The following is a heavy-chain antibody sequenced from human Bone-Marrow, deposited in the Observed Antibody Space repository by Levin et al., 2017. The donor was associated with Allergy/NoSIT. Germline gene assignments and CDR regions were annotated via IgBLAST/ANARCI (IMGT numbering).Heavy chain of an antibody. V-gene: IGHV3-30*04. Sequence: GGSLRLSCAASGFTFSSYAMHWVRQAPGKGLEWVAVISYDGSNKYYADSVKGRFTISRDNSKNTLYLQMNGLRAEDTAVYYCASPMATPYYFDYWGQGTLVTVSS. CDR2: ISYDGSNK. CDR3: ASPMATPYYFDY. D-gene: IGHD5-24*01. J-gene: IGHJ4*02. CDR1: GFTFSSYA.